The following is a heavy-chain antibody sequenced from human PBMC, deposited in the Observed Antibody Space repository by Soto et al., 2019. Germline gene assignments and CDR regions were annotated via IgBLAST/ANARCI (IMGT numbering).Heavy chain of an antibody. V-gene: IGHV1-69*01. CDR1: GGTFSSYA. Sequence: QVQLVQSGAEVKKPGSSVKVSCKASGGTFSSYAISWVRQARGQGLEWMGGIIPIFGTANYAQKFQGRVTITADESTSTAYMELSSLRSEDTAVYYCARDPAPWGNSTRTNYPWGQGTLVTVSS. CDR3: ARDPAPWGNSTRTNYP. D-gene: IGHD1-1*01. J-gene: IGHJ5*02. CDR2: IIPIFGTA.